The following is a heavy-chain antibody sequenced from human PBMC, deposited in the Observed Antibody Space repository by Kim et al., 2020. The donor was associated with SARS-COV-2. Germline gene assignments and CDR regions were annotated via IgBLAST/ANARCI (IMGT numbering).Heavy chain of an antibody. D-gene: IGHD6-19*01. Sequence: SVKVSCKASGGTFSSYAISWVRQAPGQGLEWMGGIIPIFGTANYAQKFQGRVTITADESTSTADMELSSLRSEDTAVYYCARGESSGWNNWFDPWGQGTLVTVSS. J-gene: IGHJ5*02. V-gene: IGHV1-69*13. CDR1: GGTFSSYA. CDR2: IIPIFGTA. CDR3: ARGESSGWNNWFDP.